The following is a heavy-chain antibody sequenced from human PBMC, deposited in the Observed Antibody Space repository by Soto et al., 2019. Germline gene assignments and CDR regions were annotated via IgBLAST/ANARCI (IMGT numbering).Heavy chain of an antibody. CDR2: IYYSGST. CDR3: ARGSRYSYGYDVHYYYYMDV. Sequence: QVQLQESGPGLVKPSETLSLTCTVSGGSISSYYWSWIRQPPGKGLEWIGYIYYSGSTNYNSSLKSRATIPVDTSKNQFSLKLSSVTAADTAVYYCARGSRYSYGYDVHYYYYMDVWGKGTTVTVSS. CDR1: GGSISSYY. V-gene: IGHV4-59*01. D-gene: IGHD5-18*01. J-gene: IGHJ6*03.